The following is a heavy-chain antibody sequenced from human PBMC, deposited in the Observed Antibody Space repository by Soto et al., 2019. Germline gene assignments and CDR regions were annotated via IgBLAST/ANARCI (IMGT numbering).Heavy chain of an antibody. CDR1: GDSISSGGYY. V-gene: IGHV4-31*02. D-gene: IGHD3-10*01. J-gene: IGHJ5*02. CDR2: IYHSGST. CDR3: ARSVQVRGGLITSGLAWFDP. Sequence: QVQVQESGPGLVKPSQTLSLTCTVSGDSISSGGYYWSWIRQHPGKGPEWMGYIYHSGSTFYRPSLKSRVSISRDTSKIQFSLKLTSVTAADTAIYYCARSVQVRGGLITSGLAWFDPWGQGILVTVSS.